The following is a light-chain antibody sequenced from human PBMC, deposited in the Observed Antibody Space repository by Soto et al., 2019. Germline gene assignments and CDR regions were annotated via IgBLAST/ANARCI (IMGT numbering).Light chain of an antibody. CDR1: SSDVGGYNY. CDR2: DVS. J-gene: IGLJ1*01. CDR3: SSYTSSSTYV. Sequence: QSALTQPASVSGSPGQSITISCTGTSSDVGGYNYVSWYQQHPGKAPKLMIYDVSNRPSGVSNRFSGSKSGNTASLTISGLKHEHEADYYCSSYTSSSTYVFGTGPKVXV. V-gene: IGLV2-14*01.